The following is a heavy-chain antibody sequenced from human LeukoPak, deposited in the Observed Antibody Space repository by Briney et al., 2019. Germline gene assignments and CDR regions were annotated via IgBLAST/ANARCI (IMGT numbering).Heavy chain of an antibody. CDR2: ISYDGSNK. V-gene: IGHV3-30-3*01. CDR3: ARDSGDLGSGSYSPDNWFDP. Sequence: PGRSLRLSCAASGFTFSSYAMHWVRQAPGKGLEWVAVISYDGSNKYYADSVKGRFTISRDNSKNTLYLQMNSLRAEDTAVYYCARDSGDLGSGSYSPDNWFDPWGQGTLVTVSS. J-gene: IGHJ5*02. CDR1: GFTFSSYA. D-gene: IGHD3-10*01.